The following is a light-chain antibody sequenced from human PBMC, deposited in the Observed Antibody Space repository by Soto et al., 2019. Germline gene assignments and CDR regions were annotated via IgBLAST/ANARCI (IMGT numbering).Light chain of an antibody. J-gene: IGLJ1*01. CDR1: SSDIGTYDY. Sequence: QSVLTQPPSASGSLGQSVTISCTGTSSDIGTYDYFSWYQQHPGRAPKPIIFEVSKRPLGVPDRFSGSKSGNTSSLIVSGLQPDDEAEYHCTSYTGDDFTFVFGTGTKLTVL. V-gene: IGLV2-8*01. CDR2: EVS. CDR3: TSYTGDDFTFV.